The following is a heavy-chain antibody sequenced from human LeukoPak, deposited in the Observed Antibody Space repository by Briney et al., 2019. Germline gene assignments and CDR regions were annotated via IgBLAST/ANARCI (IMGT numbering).Heavy chain of an antibody. J-gene: IGHJ4*02. CDR2: IYYSGST. V-gene: IGHV4-31*03. CDR1: GGSISSGGYY. D-gene: IGHD6-25*01. CDR3: ARCPFRQRFFDY. Sequence: SQTLSLTCTVSGGSISSGGYYWSWIRQHPGKGLEWIGYIYYSGSTYYNPSLKSRVTISVDTSKNQFSLKLSSVTAADTAVYYCARCPFRQRFFDYWGQGTLVPVSS.